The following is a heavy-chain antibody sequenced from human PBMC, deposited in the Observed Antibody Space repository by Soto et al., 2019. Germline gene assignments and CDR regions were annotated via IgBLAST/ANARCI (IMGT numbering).Heavy chain of an antibody. D-gene: IGHD6-13*01. V-gene: IGHV3-30-3*01. CDR3: ARDTSPGIAAAGTLDY. CDR2: ISYDGSNK. CDR1: GFTFSSYA. J-gene: IGHJ4*02. Sequence: QVQLVESGGGVVQPGRSLRLSCAASGFTFSSYAMHWVRQAPGKGLEWVAVISYDGSNKYYADSVKGRFTISRDNSKNTLYLQMNSLRAEDTAVYYCARDTSPGIAAAGTLDYWGQGTLVTVSS.